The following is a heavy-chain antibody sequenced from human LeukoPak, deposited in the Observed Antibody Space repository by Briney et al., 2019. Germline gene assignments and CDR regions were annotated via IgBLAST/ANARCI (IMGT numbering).Heavy chain of an antibody. Sequence: SETLSLTCSVTGASVNRGYYHWSWIRQPPGRALEWIGDIYATGTTSTRFNPSLMSRATISVDTSQNQFSLTLNSVTAADTAVYFCARFKSSGWYYFDNWGQGTLVTVSS. J-gene: IGHJ4*02. CDR3: ARFKSSGWYYFDN. D-gene: IGHD6-19*01. CDR1: GASVNRGYYH. CDR2: IYATGTTST. V-gene: IGHV4-61*01.